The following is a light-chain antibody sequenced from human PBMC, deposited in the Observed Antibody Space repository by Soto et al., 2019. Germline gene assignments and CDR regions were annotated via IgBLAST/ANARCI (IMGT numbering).Light chain of an antibody. CDR3: QQVNSYPLT. CDR1: QGISSY. J-gene: IGKJ3*01. Sequence: DIQLTQSPSFLSASVGDRVTITCRASQGISSYLAWYQQKPGKAPKVLIYAASTLQGGVPSRFSGSGSGTEFTLTISSLHAEDFATYYCQQVNSYPLTFGPGTKVDIK. CDR2: AAS. V-gene: IGKV1-9*01.